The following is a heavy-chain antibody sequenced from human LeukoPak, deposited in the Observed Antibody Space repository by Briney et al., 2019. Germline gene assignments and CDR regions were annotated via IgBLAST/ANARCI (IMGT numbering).Heavy chain of an antibody. CDR1: GFTFSSYE. CDR2: ISSSGSTI. V-gene: IGHV3-48*03. Sequence: GGSLRLSCAASGFTFSSYEMNWVRQAPGKGLEWVSYISSSGSTIYYADSVKGRFTISRDNAKNSLYLQMNSLRAEDTAVYYCARGLHSSGFDYWGQGTLVTVSS. CDR3: ARGLHSSGFDY. D-gene: IGHD6-19*01. J-gene: IGHJ4*02.